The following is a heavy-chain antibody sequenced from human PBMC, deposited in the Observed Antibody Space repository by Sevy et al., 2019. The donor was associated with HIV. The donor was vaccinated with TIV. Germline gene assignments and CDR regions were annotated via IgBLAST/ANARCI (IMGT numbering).Heavy chain of an antibody. CDR1: GYTFRDYG. J-gene: IGHJ4*02. CDR2: ISACTGDT. Sequence: ASVKVSCRASGYTFRDYGMSWVRQAPGQGLEWLGWISACTGDTDFAQKVKARVTLTSDTSTNTAYLELRSLRSDDTAVYYCARDKPQGVVVLPGSMWGGIDYWGQGALVTVSS. V-gene: IGHV1-18*01. D-gene: IGHD2-2*01. CDR3: ARDKPQGVVVLPGSMWGGIDY.